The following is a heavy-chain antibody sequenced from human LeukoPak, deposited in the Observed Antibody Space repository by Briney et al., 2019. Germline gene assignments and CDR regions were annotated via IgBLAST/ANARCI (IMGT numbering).Heavy chain of an antibody. CDR2: INHSGST. V-gene: IGHV4-34*01. D-gene: IGHD4-11*01. CDR1: GGSFSGYY. Sequence: SETLSLTCAVYGGSFSGYYWSWIRQPPGKGLEWSGEINHSGSTNYNPSLKSRVTISEDKSKNQFSLKLSSVTAADTAVYYCARRTTVTIPFGYWGQGTLVTVSS. CDR3: ARRTTVTIPFGY. J-gene: IGHJ4*02.